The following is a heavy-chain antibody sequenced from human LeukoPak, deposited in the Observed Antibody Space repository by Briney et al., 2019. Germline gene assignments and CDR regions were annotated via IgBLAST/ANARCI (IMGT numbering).Heavy chain of an antibody. CDR3: ARGDRLTMVRGVMPYFDY. CDR2: INPNSGGT. CDR1: GYTFTGYY. Sequence: ASVKVSCKASGYTFTGYYMHWVRQAPGQGLEWMGWINPNSGGTNYAQKFQGWVTMTRDTSISTAYMELSRLRSDDTAVYYCARGDRLTMVRGVMPYFDYWGQGTLVTVPS. J-gene: IGHJ4*02. D-gene: IGHD3-10*01. V-gene: IGHV1-2*04.